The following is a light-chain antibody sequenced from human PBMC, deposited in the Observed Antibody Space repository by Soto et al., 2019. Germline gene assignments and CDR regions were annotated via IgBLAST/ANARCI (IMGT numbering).Light chain of an antibody. J-gene: IGLJ2*01. V-gene: IGLV2-23*01. CDR3: SSYSGSDTVV. Sequence: QSALTQPASVSGSPGQSITISCTGTSSDVATYNLVSWYQHHPGKAPKLMIYEGSKRPSGVSNRFSASKSGNTASLAISGLQAEDEADYYCSSYSGSDTVVFGGGTKVTVL. CDR1: SSDVATYNL. CDR2: EGS.